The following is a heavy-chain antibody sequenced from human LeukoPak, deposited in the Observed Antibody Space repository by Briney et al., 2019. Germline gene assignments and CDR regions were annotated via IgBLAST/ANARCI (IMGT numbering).Heavy chain of an antibody. J-gene: IGHJ4*02. CDR2: IKQDGSEE. V-gene: IGHV3-7*03. D-gene: IGHD2-8*01. Sequence: GGSLRLSCAASGFTLSNYWMSWVRQAPGKGLEWVANIKQDGSEEYSVDSVKGRFTISRDNAKNSLYLQMNSLRAEDTAVYYCARSRYCTNGICSYFDYWGQGILVTVSS. CDR3: ARSRYCTNGICSYFDY. CDR1: GFTLSNYW.